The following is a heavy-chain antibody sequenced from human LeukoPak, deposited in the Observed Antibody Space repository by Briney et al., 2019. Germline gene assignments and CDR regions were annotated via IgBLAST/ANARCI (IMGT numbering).Heavy chain of an antibody. D-gene: IGHD6-19*01. J-gene: IGHJ4*02. CDR3: ARASWIAVAGTRGRSYYFDY. V-gene: IGHV1-69*13. CDR2: IIPIFGTA. CDR1: GYTFTSYG. Sequence: GASVKVSCKASGYTFTSYGISWVRQAPGQGLEWMGGIIPIFGTANYAQKFQGRVTITADESTSTAYMELSSLRSEDTAVYYCARASWIAVAGTRGRSYYFDYWGQGTLVTASS.